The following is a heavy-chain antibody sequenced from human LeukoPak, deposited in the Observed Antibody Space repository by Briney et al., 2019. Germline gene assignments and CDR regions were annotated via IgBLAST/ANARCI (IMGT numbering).Heavy chain of an antibody. CDR3: ARDHGSGSYYYYFDY. CDR1: GGSFSGYY. V-gene: IGHV4-34*01. J-gene: IGHJ4*02. CDR2: INHSGSI. Sequence: SETLSLTCAVYGGSFSGYYWSWIRQPPGKGLEWIGEINHSGSINYNPSLKSRVTISVDTSKNQFSLKLSSVTAADTAVYYCARDHGSGSYYYYFDYWGQGTLVTVSS. D-gene: IGHD3-10*01.